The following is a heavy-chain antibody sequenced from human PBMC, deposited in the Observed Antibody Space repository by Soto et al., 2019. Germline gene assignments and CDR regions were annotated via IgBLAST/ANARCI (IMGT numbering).Heavy chain of an antibody. J-gene: IGHJ5*02. D-gene: IGHD3-10*01. V-gene: IGHV4-59*01. Sequence: SETLSLTCTVSGGSISSYYWSWIRQPPGKGLEWIGYIYFSGSTNYNPSLKSRVTISVDTSKNQFSLKLSSVTAADTAVYYCARGDYYGWFDPWGQGTLVTVSS. CDR2: IYFSGST. CDR1: GGSISSYY. CDR3: ARGDYYGWFDP.